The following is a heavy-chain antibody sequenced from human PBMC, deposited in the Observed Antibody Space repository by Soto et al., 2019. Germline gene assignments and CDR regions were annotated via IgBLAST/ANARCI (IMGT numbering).Heavy chain of an antibody. Sequence: GGSLRLSCAASGFTFSSYGMHWVRQAPGKGLEWVAVISYDGSNKYYADSVKGRFTISRDNSKNTLYLQMNSLRAEDTAVYYCATAVAGLSVDYWGQGTLVTVSS. V-gene: IGHV3-30*03. CDR3: ATAVAGLSVDY. J-gene: IGHJ4*02. D-gene: IGHD6-19*01. CDR1: GFTFSSYG. CDR2: ISYDGSNK.